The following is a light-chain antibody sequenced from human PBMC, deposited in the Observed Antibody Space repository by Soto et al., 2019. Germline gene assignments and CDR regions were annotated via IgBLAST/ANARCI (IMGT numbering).Light chain of an antibody. J-gene: IGKJ1*01. CDR3: QQYGSSPRT. V-gene: IGKV3-20*01. CDR2: GAS. CDR1: QSVSSSY. Sequence: EIVLTQSPGTLSLSPGERATLSCRASQSVSSSYLAWYQQKPGQAPRLLIYGASSRATGIPDRFSGSGSGTDFTLTIRRLEPEDFAVYYCQQYGSSPRTFGPGTKVEIK.